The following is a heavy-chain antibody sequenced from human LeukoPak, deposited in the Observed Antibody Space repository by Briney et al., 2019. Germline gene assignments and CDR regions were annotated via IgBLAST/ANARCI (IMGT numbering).Heavy chain of an antibody. CDR2: IIPILGIA. Sequence: SVKVSCKASGYTFTSYGISWVRQAPGQGLEWMGRIIPILGIANYAQKFQGRVTITADKSTSTAYMELSSLRSEDTAVYYCARERGSREGSGPLGHYYYYYYGMDVWGQGTTVTVSS. J-gene: IGHJ6*02. D-gene: IGHD3-10*01. CDR1: GYTFTSYG. CDR3: ARERGSREGSGPLGHYYYYYYGMDV. V-gene: IGHV1-69*04.